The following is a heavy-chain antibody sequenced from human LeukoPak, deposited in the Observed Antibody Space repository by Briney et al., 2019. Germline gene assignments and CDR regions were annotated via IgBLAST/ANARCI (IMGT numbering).Heavy chain of an antibody. D-gene: IGHD1-26*01. CDR2: ISYNSPTI. CDR1: GFTFSSYS. Sequence: PGGSLRLSCVASGFTFSSYSMNWVRQAPGKGLEWVSYISYNSPTIYYADSVKGRFTISRDNAKNSLYLQMNSLRADDMAVYYCARDKIGGSHDYWGQGTLVTVSS. V-gene: IGHV3-48*01. J-gene: IGHJ4*02. CDR3: ARDKIGGSHDY.